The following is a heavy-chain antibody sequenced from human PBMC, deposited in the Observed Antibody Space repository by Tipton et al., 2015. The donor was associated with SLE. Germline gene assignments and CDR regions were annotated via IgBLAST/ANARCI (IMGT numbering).Heavy chain of an antibody. CDR1: GFTSRNAW. CDR3: SGQLLPLYGMDV. J-gene: IGHJ6*02. Sequence: SLRLSCAASGFTSRNAWMNWVRQAPGKGLEWVAVISYDGSNKYYADSVKGRFTITRNNSKNTLYLQRNSLRAEDTAVYYCSGQLLPLYGMDVWGQGATVTVSS. CDR2: ISYDGSNK. V-gene: IGHV3-30*03. D-gene: IGHD6-6*01.